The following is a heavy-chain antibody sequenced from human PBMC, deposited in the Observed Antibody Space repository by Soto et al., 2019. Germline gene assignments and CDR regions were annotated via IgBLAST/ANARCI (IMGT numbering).Heavy chain of an antibody. Sequence: GESVKISCNGSGYSFTSYWIGWVRQMPGKGLEWMGIIYPGDSDTRYSPSFQGQVTISADKSISTAYLQWSSLKASDTAMYYCARPWNSYYYGMDVWGQGTTVTVSS. V-gene: IGHV5-51*01. D-gene: IGHD1-1*01. J-gene: IGHJ6*02. CDR1: GYSFTSYW. CDR2: IYPGDSDT. CDR3: ARPWNSYYYGMDV.